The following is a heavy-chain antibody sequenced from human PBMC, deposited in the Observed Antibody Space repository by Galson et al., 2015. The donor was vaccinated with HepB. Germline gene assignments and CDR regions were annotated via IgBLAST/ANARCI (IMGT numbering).Heavy chain of an antibody. V-gene: IGHV3-30*03. CDR2: ISHDGSHK. D-gene: IGHD4-23*01. Sequence: SLRLSCAGSGFTFSTYGIHWVRQAPGKGLEWVAVISHDGSHKYYADSVKGRFPVSRDNSENTVFLQMNSLRAEDTAVYYCATLSNSGRYFDYWGQGTLVTVSS. CDR1: GFTFSTYG. CDR3: ATLSNSGRYFDY. J-gene: IGHJ4*02.